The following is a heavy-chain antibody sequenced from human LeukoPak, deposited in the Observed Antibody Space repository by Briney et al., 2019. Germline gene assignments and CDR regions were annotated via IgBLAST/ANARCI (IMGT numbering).Heavy chain of an antibody. Sequence: GGSLRLSCAASGFTFSSYAMSWVRQAPGKGLEWVSAISGSGGSTYYADSVKGRFTISRDNSKNTLYLQMNSLRAEDTAVYYCAKDLRFLEWPPTLCDYWGQGTLVTVSS. D-gene: IGHD3-3*01. CDR3: AKDLRFLEWPPTLCDY. J-gene: IGHJ4*02. CDR1: GFTFSSYA. CDR2: ISGSGGST. V-gene: IGHV3-23*01.